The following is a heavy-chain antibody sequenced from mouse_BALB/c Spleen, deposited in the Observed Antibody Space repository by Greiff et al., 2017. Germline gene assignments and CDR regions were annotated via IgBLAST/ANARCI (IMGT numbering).Heavy chain of an antibody. CDR1: GFSLTSYG. CDR2: IWAGGST. D-gene: IGHD1-1*01. J-gene: IGHJ1*01. CDR3: ARRNYGSSYWYFDV. V-gene: IGHV2-9*02. Sequence: VMLVESGPGLVAPSQSLSITCTVSGFSLTSYGVHWVRQPPGKGLEWLGVIWAGGSTNYNSALMSRLSISKDNSKSQVFLKMNSLQTDDTAMYYCARRNYGSSYWYFDVWGAGTTVTVSS.